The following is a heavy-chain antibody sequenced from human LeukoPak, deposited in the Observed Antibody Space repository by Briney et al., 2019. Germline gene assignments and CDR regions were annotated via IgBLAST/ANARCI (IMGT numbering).Heavy chain of an antibody. D-gene: IGHD1-26*01. V-gene: IGHV3-11*06. Sequence: GGSLRLSCAASGFTLSDYYMSWIRQAPGKGLEGVSYISSSSSYTNYADSVKGRFTISRDNAKSSLYLQMNSLRAEDTAVYYCARDRARTWYFDLWGRGTLVTVSS. CDR1: GFTLSDYY. CDR2: ISSSSSYT. CDR3: ARDRARTWYFDL. J-gene: IGHJ2*01.